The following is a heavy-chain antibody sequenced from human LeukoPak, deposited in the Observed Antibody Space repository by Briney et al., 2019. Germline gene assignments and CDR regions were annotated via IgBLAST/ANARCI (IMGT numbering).Heavy chain of an antibody. Sequence: GGSLRLSCAASGFTFSTYRMNWVRQAPGKGLEWVSYISSSSSPIYYADSVKGRFTISRDNTKNSLYLLMNSLRAEDTAVYYCARVHRYASGTYSFDYWGQGTLVTVSS. D-gene: IGHD3-10*01. CDR3: ARVHRYASGTYSFDY. V-gene: IGHV3-48*04. CDR2: ISSSSSPI. CDR1: GFTFSTYR. J-gene: IGHJ4*02.